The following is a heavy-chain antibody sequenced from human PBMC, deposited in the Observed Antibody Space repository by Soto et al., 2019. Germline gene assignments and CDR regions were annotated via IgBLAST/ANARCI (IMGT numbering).Heavy chain of an antibody. Sequence: PGGSQRLSCGASGFTCSDYAIRWVRQDPGKGLEWVAVLSFDGNNKHYADSVKGRFTISRDNSKNTLYLQMNSLRAEDTAVYYCSRGPFGDAAIVTNYFDYLGQGVLVTVSS. CDR1: GFTCSDYA. D-gene: IGHD5-18*01. V-gene: IGHV3-30-3*01. CDR2: LSFDGNNK. CDR3: SRGPFGDAAIVTNYFDY. J-gene: IGHJ4*02.